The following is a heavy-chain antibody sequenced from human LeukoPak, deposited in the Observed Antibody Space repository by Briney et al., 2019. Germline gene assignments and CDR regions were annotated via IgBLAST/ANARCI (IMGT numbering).Heavy chain of an antibody. CDR3: AKEEGIVVVPAAILVHYGMDV. J-gene: IGHJ6*02. Sequence: PGGSLRLSCAASGFTFSDYYMSWVRQAPGRGLEWVSAISGSGGSTYYADSVKGRFTISRDNSKNTLYLQMNSLRAEDTAVYYCAKEEGIVVVPAAILVHYGMDVWGQGTTVTVSS. CDR1: GFTFSDYY. V-gene: IGHV3-23*01. CDR2: ISGSGGST. D-gene: IGHD2-2*02.